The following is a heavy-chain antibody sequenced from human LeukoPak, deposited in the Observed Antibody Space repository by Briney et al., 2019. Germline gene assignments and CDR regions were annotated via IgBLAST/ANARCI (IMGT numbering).Heavy chain of an antibody. Sequence: SCKASGYTFTSYYMHWVRQAPGKGLEWVAVISYDGSNKYYADSVKGRFTISRDNSKNTLYLQMNSLRAEDTAVYYCAKDSSDSSGWFHFDYWGQGTLVTVSS. CDR3: AKDSSDSSGWFHFDY. D-gene: IGHD6-19*01. CDR1: GYTFTSYY. CDR2: ISYDGSNK. J-gene: IGHJ4*02. V-gene: IGHV3-30*18.